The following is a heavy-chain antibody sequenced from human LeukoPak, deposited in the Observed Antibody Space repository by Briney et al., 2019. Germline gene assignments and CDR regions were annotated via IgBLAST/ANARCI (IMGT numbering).Heavy chain of an antibody. CDR2: INHSGST. CDR1: GGSFSGYY. Sequence: SETLSLTCAVYGGSFSGYYWSWIRQPPGKGLEWIGEINHSGSTNYNSSLKSRVTISVDTSKNQFSLKLSSVTAADTAVYYCASLAAAGKNAYYYYMDVWGKGTTVTVSS. J-gene: IGHJ6*03. CDR3: ASLAAAGKNAYYYYMDV. V-gene: IGHV4-34*01. D-gene: IGHD6-13*01.